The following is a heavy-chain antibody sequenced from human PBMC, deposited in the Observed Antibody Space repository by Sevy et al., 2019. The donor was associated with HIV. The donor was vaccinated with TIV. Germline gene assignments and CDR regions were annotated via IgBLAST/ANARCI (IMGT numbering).Heavy chain of an antibody. V-gene: IGHV3-74*01. CDR1: GFTFRTYW. CDR2: INTDESST. D-gene: IGHD3-10*01. J-gene: IGHJ4*02. Sequence: GGSLRLSCAASGFTFRTYWMHWVRQAPGKGLVWVSRINTDESSTSYADSVKGRFTISRDNAKNTLYLQMSSLRAEDTAVYYCAGHFYGSGSYLDYWGQGTLVTVSS. CDR3: AGHFYGSGSYLDY.